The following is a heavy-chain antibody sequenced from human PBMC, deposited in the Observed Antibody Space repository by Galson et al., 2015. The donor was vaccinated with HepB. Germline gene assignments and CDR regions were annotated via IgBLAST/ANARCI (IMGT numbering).Heavy chain of an antibody. J-gene: IGHJ4*02. V-gene: IGHV3-33*01. Sequence: SLRLSCAASGFTFSSYGIHWVRQAPGKGLEWVAVIWFDGSNQYYADSVKGRFTISRDNSKNTLYLQMNSLRAEDTAVYYCARGTLTPYYYDSGASPPFDYWGQGTLLTGSS. CDR1: GFTFSSYG. CDR3: ARGTLTPYYYDSGASPPFDY. D-gene: IGHD3-22*01. CDR2: IWFDGSNQ.